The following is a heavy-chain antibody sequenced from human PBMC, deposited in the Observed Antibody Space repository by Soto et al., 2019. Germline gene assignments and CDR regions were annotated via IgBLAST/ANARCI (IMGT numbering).Heavy chain of an antibody. J-gene: IGHJ6*02. CDR1: VASISSSSYY. D-gene: IGHD3-3*01. CDR2: IYYSGST. CDR3: ARQGRFGYYGMDV. V-gene: IGHV4-39*01. Sequence: SETLSLTFTVSVASISSSSYYWALIRQPPGKGLEWIGSIYYSGSTYYNPSLKSRVTISVDTSKNQFSLKLSSVTAADTAVYYCARQGRFGYYGMDVWGQGTTVTVS.